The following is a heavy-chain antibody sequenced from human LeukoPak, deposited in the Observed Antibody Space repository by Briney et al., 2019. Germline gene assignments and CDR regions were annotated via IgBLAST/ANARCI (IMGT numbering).Heavy chain of an antibody. CDR2: ISYDGNIK. Sequence: PGGSLRLSCAASGFIFSSFGMHWVRQAPGKGLEWVAIISYDGNIKYYADSVKGRFTISRDNSQNTLFLQMNSLRTEDTAVYYCARADRDGNKRFLDWGQGTLVTVSS. CDR3: ARADRDGNKRFLD. D-gene: IGHD5-24*01. V-gene: IGHV3-30*03. CDR1: GFIFSSFG. J-gene: IGHJ4*02.